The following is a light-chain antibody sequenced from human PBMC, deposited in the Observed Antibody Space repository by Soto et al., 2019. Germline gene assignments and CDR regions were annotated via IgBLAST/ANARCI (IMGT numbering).Light chain of an antibody. CDR3: AAWDGSLNNVL. V-gene: IGLV1-44*01. Sequence: QAVVTQPPSASGTPGQRVTISCSGSGSSIGTNTVNWYRQLPGTAPKLLIYGNNQRPSGVPDRFSGSKSGTSASLGISGLQSEDEADYYCAAWDGSLNNVLFGGGTQLTVL. CDR1: GSSIGTNT. CDR2: GNN. J-gene: IGLJ2*01.